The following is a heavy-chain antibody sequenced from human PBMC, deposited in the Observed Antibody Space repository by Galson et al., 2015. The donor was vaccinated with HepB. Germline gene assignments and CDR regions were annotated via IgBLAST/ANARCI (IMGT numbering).Heavy chain of an antibody. J-gene: IGHJ4*02. V-gene: IGHV3-23*01. D-gene: IGHD5-18*01. Sequence: ALRLSCAASGVAFGSYAMSCVRQAPGKGLEWVSAIRGSGGSTYYADAVKGRFTISRDNSKNTLFLQMNSLRAEDTAVYYCAKERSLWLQSLDYWGQGTLVTVSS. CDR1: GVAFGSYA. CDR2: IRGSGGST. CDR3: AKERSLWLQSLDY.